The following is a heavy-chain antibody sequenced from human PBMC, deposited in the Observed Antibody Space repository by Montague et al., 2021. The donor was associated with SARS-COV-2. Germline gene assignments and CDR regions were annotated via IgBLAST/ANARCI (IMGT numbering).Heavy chain of an antibody. D-gene: IGHD4-17*01. Sequence: SLRLSCAASGFTFDDYAMHWVRQAPGKGLEWVSGISWNSGSIGYADSVEGRFTISRDNAKNSLYLQMNSLRAEDTALYYCAKMDYGDPTQDYWGQGTLVTVSS. V-gene: IGHV3-9*01. CDR1: GFTFDDYA. CDR3: AKMDYGDPTQDY. J-gene: IGHJ4*02. CDR2: ISWNSGSI.